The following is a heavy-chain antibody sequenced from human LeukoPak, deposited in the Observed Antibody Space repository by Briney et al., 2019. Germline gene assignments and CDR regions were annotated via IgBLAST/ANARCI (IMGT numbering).Heavy chain of an antibody. Sequence: GGSLRLSCAASGFTVSSNYMSWVRQAPGKGLEWVSDIYNSGSTYYTDSLKSRVTISIDRSKNKLYLQMNSLSAEDTAVYYCARDQFAFGLFDYWGQGTLVTVSS. D-gene: IGHD3/OR15-3a*01. CDR3: ARDQFAFGLFDY. CDR1: GFTVSSNY. V-gene: IGHV3-53*05. J-gene: IGHJ4*02. CDR2: IYNSGST.